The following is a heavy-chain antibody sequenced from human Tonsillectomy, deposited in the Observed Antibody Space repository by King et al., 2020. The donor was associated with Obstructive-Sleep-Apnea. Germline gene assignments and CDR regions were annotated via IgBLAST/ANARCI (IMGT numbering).Heavy chain of an antibody. CDR1: GGSISSSSYY. D-gene: IGHD2-2*01. CDR3: AGEGDIVVVPAANMDV. Sequence: VQLQESGPGLVKPSETLSLTCTVSGGSISSSSYYWGWIRQPPGKGLEWIGSIYYSGSTYYTPSLKSRVTISVATSKNQFSLKLSPVTAADTAVYYCAGEGDIVVVPAANMDVWGQGTTVTVSS. J-gene: IGHJ6*02. V-gene: IGHV4-39*07. CDR2: IYYSGST.